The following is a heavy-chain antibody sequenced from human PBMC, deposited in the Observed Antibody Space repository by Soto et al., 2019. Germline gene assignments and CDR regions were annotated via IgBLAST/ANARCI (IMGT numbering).Heavy chain of an antibody. CDR1: GGSISHGGYS. J-gene: IGHJ3*01. Sequence: SESLCLTYAVSGGSISHGGYSWSWLRPPPGKGLEWIGFVSHSGNTYCNPSLRSRVIISIDKSRNHFSLGLKSVTAADTAMYYCARTSYGILTGRLDAFDVWGQGTMVTVSS. V-gene: IGHV4-30-2*01. D-gene: IGHD3-9*01. CDR3: ARTSYGILTGRLDAFDV. CDR2: VSHSGNT.